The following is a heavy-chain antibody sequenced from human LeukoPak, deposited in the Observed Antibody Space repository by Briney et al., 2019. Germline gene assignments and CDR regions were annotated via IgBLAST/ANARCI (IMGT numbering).Heavy chain of an antibody. J-gene: IGHJ4*02. CDR2: ISYDGSNK. Sequence: PGGSLRLSCAASGFTFSSYGMHWVRQAPGKGLEWVAVISYDGSNKYYADSVKGRFTISRDNSKNTLYLQMNSLRAEDTAVYYCARAMRDGYNKFLDYWGQGTLVTVSS. CDR3: ARAMRDGYNKFLDY. CDR1: GFTFSSYG. D-gene: IGHD5-24*01. V-gene: IGHV3-30*03.